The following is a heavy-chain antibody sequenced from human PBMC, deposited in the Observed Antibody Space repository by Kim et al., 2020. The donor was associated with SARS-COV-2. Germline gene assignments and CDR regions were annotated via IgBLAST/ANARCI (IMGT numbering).Heavy chain of an antibody. Sequence: ASVKVSCKASGYTFTSYAMNWVRQAPGQGLEWMGWMDTSCGSPTYAQGFTGRFVFSLDTSVSTAYLQISSLKAEDTAVYYCARDGKGAVRGVIFYWGQGTLVTVSS. CDR2: MDTSCGSP. J-gene: IGHJ4*02. D-gene: IGHD3-10*01. CDR1: GYTFTSYA. V-gene: IGHV7-4-1*02. CDR3: ARDGKGAVRGVIFY.